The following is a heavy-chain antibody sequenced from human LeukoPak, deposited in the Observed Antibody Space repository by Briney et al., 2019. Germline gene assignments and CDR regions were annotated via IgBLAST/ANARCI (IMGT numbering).Heavy chain of an antibody. D-gene: IGHD2-2*02. CDR3: ARGRSRYCSSTSCYTEDYYYYYMDV. CDR2: INHSGST. V-gene: IGHV4-34*01. CDR1: GGSFSGYY. J-gene: IGHJ6*03. Sequence: SETLSLTCAVYGGSFSGYYWSWIRQPPGKGPEWIGEINHSGSTNYNPSLKSRVTISVDTSKNQFSLKLSSVTAADTAVYYCARGRSRYCSSTSCYTEDYYYYYMDVWGKGTTVTVSS.